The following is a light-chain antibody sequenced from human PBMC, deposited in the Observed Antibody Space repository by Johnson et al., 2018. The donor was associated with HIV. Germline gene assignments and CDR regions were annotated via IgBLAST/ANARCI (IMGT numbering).Light chain of an antibody. CDR2: ENN. V-gene: IGLV1-41*01. Sequence: HSVLSQPPSVSAAPGQKVTISCSGGISDVVNYAESWCHRLPGTAPKLLFYENNIRPSGIPERFSGSKSGSSATLGITGRWPEDAGDYYCLPGDTGPRTYIFGTGTKVTVL. CDR3: LPGDTGPRTYI. CDR1: ISDVVNYA. J-gene: IGLJ1*01.